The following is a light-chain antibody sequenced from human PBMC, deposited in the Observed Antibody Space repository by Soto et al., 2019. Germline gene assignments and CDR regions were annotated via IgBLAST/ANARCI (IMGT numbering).Light chain of an antibody. J-gene: IGKJ4*01. V-gene: IGKV3-11*01. CDR3: QQRSHWPRT. CDR1: QSVSNF. Sequence: EVVLTQSPGTLSLSPGERATLSCRASQSVSNFIAWYQQRPGQAPRLIIYDAPKRATGIPARFSGGWSGTDFTLTISSLEAEDFAVYYCQQRSHWPRTFGGGTKVDIK. CDR2: DAP.